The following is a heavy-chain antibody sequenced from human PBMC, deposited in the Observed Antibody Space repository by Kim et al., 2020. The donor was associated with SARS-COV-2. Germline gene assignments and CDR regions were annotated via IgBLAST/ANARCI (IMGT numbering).Heavy chain of an antibody. CDR1: GGSISSYY. Sequence: SETLSRTCTVSGGSISSYYWSWIRQPPGKGLEWIGYIYYSGSTNYNPSLKSRVTISVDTSKNQFSLKLSSVTAADTAVYYCARDFDYGGNSGAFDIWGQGTMVTVSS. J-gene: IGHJ3*02. CDR3: ARDFDYGGNSGAFDI. V-gene: IGHV4-59*01. CDR2: IYYSGST. D-gene: IGHD4-17*01.